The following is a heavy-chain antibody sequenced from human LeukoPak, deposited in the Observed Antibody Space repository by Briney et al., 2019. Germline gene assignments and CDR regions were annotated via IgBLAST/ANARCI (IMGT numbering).Heavy chain of an antibody. D-gene: IGHD5-18*01. J-gene: IGHJ4*02. CDR1: GFTFSSYA. CDR3: AKGSGYSYEATYDY. CDR2: ISWNSGSI. V-gene: IGHV3-9*01. Sequence: GGSLRLSCAASGFTFSSYAMHWVRQAPGKGLEWVSGISWNSGSIGYADSVKGRFTISRDNAKNSLYLQMNSLRAEDTALYYCAKGSGYSYEATYDYWGQGTLVTVSS.